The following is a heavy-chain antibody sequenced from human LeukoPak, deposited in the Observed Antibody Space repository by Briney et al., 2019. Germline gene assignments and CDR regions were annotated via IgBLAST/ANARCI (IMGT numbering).Heavy chain of an antibody. V-gene: IGHV3-64*01. D-gene: IGHD1-26*01. CDR1: GFTFSSYA. J-gene: IGHJ3*02. CDR3: ASWGGYSGSYYAFDI. Sequence: GGSLRLSCAASGFTFSSYAMHWVRQAPGKGLEYVSAISSNGGSTYYANSVKGRFTISRDNSKNTLYLQMGSLRAEDMAVYYCASWGGYSGSYYAFDIWGQGTMVTASS. CDR2: ISSNGGST.